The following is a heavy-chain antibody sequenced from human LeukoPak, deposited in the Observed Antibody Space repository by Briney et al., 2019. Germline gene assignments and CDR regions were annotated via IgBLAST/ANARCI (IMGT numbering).Heavy chain of an antibody. D-gene: IGHD6-6*01. CDR3: ARDCGSSYFDY. V-gene: IGHV4-38-2*02. CDR2: IYHSGST. J-gene: IGHJ4*02. Sequence: SETLSLTCTVSGYSISSGYYWGWIRQPPGKGLEWIGSIYHSGSTYYNPSLKSRVTISVDTSKNQFSLKLSSVTAAGTAVYYCARDCGSSYFDYWGQGTLVTVSS. CDR1: GYSISSGYY.